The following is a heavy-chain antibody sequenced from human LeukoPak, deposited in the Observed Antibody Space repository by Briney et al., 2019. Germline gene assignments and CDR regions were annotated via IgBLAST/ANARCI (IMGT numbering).Heavy chain of an antibody. D-gene: IGHD2-21*02. CDR2: IDHSGST. Sequence: SETLSLTCTVSGYSISSGYYWGWIRQPPGRGLERTGSIDHSGSTNYNPSLKSRATISVDTSKNQFSLKLSPVTAVDTAVYYCARLAYCGGDCYPYYFDYWGQGTLVTVSS. V-gene: IGHV4-38-2*02. CDR3: ARLAYCGGDCYPYYFDY. CDR1: GYSISSGYY. J-gene: IGHJ4*02.